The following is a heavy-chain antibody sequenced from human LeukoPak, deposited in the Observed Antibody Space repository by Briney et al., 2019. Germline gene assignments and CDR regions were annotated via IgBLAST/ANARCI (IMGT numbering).Heavy chain of an antibody. CDR2: IYGSGGST. J-gene: IGHJ3*01. CDR3: AKDIEPISSSWDASDV. V-gene: IGHV3-23*01. D-gene: IGHD6-13*01. Sequence: GFLRLSCAASGFTFSSYAMSWVRQAAGKGLEWVSAIYGSGGSTYYADSVKGRFTISRDNSKNTLYLQMNSLRADDTAVYYCAKDIEPISSSWDASDVWGQGTMVTVSS. CDR1: GFTFSSYA.